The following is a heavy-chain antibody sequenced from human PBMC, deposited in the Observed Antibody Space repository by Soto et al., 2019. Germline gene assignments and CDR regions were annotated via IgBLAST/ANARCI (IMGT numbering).Heavy chain of an antibody. CDR1: GFTFSSYW. CDR3: ARATTTVTTRPTLGY. J-gene: IGHJ4*02. D-gene: IGHD4-17*01. V-gene: IGHV3-74*01. CDR2: IDREGSDT. Sequence: GGSLRLSCAASGFTFSSYWMHCVRQTPGKGLVWVSRIDREGSDTAYADSVKGRFTISRDNAKNTLYLQMNSLRAEDTAVYYCARATTTVTTRPTLGYWGQGTLVTVSS.